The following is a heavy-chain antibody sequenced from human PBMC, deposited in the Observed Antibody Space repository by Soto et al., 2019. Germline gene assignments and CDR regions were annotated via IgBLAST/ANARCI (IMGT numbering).Heavy chain of an antibody. J-gene: IGHJ4*02. CDR1: GGSISSGGYY. CDR3: ARDKITGLFDY. Sequence: PSETLSLTCTVSGGSISSGGYYWSWIRQPPGKGLEWIGYIYYSGSTYYNPSLKSRVTISVDTSKNQFSLKLTSVTAADTAVYYCARDKITGLFDYWGQGTLVTV. V-gene: IGHV4-31*03. CDR2: IYYSGST. D-gene: IGHD2-8*02.